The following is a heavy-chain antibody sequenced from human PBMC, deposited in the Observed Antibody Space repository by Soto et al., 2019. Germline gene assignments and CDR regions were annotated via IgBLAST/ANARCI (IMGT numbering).Heavy chain of an antibody. CDR1: GGSISSCGYY. CDR3: ARGPYDFWSGYPSATYNWFDP. V-gene: IGHV4-31*03. CDR2: IYYSGST. Sequence: SETLSLTCTVSGGSISSCGYYWSWIRQHPGKGLEWIGYIYYSGSTYYNPSLKSRVTISVDTSKNQFSLKLSSVTAADTAVYYCARGPYDFWSGYPSATYNWFDPWGQGTLVTVSS. D-gene: IGHD3-3*01. J-gene: IGHJ5*02.